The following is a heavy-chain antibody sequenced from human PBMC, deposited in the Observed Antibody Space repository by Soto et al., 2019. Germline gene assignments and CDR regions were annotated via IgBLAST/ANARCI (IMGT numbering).Heavy chain of an antibody. Sequence: SETLSLTCTVSGGSVSSANYYWSWIRQPPGKGLEWIGYIYYSGSTKYNPSLKTRVTISVDTSKNQFSLNLSSVTAADTAVYYCARLVTPGPAAYFDDWGQGTLVTVSS. CDR2: IYYSGST. CDR1: GGSVSSANYY. V-gene: IGHV4-61*01. CDR3: ARLVTPGPAAYFDD. D-gene: IGHD2-15*01. J-gene: IGHJ4*02.